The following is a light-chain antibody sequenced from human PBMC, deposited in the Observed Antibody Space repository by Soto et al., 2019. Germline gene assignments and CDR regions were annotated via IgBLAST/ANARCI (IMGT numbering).Light chain of an antibody. Sequence: EIVLTQSPGTLSLSPGERATLSCRASQSITSSYLAWYQQKPGQAPRLLIYGASTSATGIPDRFSGSGSGTDFTLTISRLEPEDFAVFYCQQYDSSPYTFGQGTKLESK. CDR2: GAS. CDR3: QQYDSSPYT. V-gene: IGKV3-20*01. J-gene: IGKJ2*01. CDR1: QSITSSY.